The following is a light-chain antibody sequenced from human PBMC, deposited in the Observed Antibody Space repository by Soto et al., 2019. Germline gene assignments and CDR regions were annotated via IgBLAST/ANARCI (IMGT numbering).Light chain of an antibody. Sequence: DIQMTQSPSSLSSSVGDRVTITFRASQSISRYLNWYQQKPGKAPKLLIYDASSLGSGVPSRFSGSGSGAEFTLTIGGLQPEDFATYYCQQYYSYCTFGQGTKVDIK. V-gene: IGKV1-5*01. J-gene: IGKJ1*01. CDR1: QSISRY. CDR3: QQYYSYCT. CDR2: DAS.